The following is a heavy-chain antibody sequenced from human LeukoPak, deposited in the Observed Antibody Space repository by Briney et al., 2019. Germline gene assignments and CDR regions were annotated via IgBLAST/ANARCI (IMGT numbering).Heavy chain of an antibody. CDR2: INPNSGGT. D-gene: IGHD6-13*01. V-gene: IGHV1-2*06. J-gene: IGHJ4*02. CDR1: GYTFTGYY. CDR3: AREVAYSSSWYARIFVGNFDY. Sequence: GASVKVSCKASGYTFTGYYMHWVRQAPGQGLEWMGRINPNSGGTNYAQKFQGRVTMTRDTSISTAYMELSRLRSDDTAVYYCAREVAYSSSWYARIFVGNFDYWRQGTLVTVSP.